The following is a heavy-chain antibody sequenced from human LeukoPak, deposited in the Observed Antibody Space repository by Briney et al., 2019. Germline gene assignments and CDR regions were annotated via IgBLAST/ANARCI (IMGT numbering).Heavy chain of an antibody. Sequence: GGSLRLCCAASGFTFSNYWMSWVRQAPGKGLEWVANIKQDGSEKYYVDSVKGRFTISRDNAKNSLYLQMNSLRAEDTAVYYCARGMFYYGSGSDTGDYWGQGTLVTVSS. V-gene: IGHV3-7*05. J-gene: IGHJ4*02. CDR1: GFTFSNYW. D-gene: IGHD3-10*01. CDR3: ARGMFYYGSGSDTGDY. CDR2: IKQDGSEK.